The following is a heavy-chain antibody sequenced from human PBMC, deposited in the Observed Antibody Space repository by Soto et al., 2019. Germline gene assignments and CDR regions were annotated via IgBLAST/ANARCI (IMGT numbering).Heavy chain of an antibody. Sequence: LSLTCTVSGGSISSNYWTWIRQPPGKGLEWIGYVYNSGSTNYNPSLKSRVTISEDTSKSQFSLKVNSMTAADTAVYYCARYRREAVAGYTLDNWGQGMLVTVSS. V-gene: IGHV4-59*01. CDR2: VYNSGST. CDR1: GGSISSNY. J-gene: IGHJ4*02. D-gene: IGHD6-13*01. CDR3: ARYRREAVAGYTLDN.